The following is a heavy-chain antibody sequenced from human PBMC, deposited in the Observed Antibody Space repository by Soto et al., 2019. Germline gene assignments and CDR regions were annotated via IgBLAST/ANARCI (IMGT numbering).Heavy chain of an antibody. CDR2: MNPNSGNT. J-gene: IGHJ6*02. CDR1: GYTFTSYD. V-gene: IGHV1-8*01. D-gene: IGHD2-2*01. CDR3: ARGRAFCISTSCYRDYYGMAV. Sequence: GASVKVSCKASGYTFTSYDINWVRQAIGQGLEWMGWMNPNSGNTGYAQKFQGRVTMTRNTSISTAYMELSSLRSEDTAVYYCARGRAFCISTSCYRDYYGMAVWGQGTTVTVSS.